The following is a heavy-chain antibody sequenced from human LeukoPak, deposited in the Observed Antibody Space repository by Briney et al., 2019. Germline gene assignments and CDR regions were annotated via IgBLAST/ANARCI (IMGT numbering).Heavy chain of an antibody. CDR2: IQYDDSVK. CDR3: TSGEGTDDYGDYGGFDY. Sequence: GGSLRLSCTASGFSFKKYGTHWVRQAPGEGLEWVTFIQYDDSVKFYADSVKGRFTISRDNSKNTLYLQMNSLKTEDTAVYYCTSGEGTDDYGDYGGFDYWGQGTLVTVSS. CDR1: GFSFKKYG. J-gene: IGHJ4*02. D-gene: IGHD4-17*01. V-gene: IGHV3-30*02.